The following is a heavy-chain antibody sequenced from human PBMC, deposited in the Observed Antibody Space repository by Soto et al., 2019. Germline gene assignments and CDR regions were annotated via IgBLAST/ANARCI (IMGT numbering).Heavy chain of an antibody. CDR1: GGSISSSSYY. J-gene: IGHJ6*03. D-gene: IGHD6-6*01. Sequence: SSETLSLTCTVSGGSISSSSYYWGWIRQPPGKGLEWIGSIYYSGSTYYNPSLKSRVTISVDTSKNQFSLKLSSVTAADSAVYYCARHVKSRSSFYYYYYMDVWGKGTTVTVSS. V-gene: IGHV4-39*01. CDR3: ARHVKSRSSFYYYYYMDV. CDR2: IYYSGST.